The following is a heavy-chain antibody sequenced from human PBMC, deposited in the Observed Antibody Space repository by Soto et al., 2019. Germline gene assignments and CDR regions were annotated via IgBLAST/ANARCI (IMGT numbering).Heavy chain of an antibody. V-gene: IGHV3-30-3*01. CDR2: ISYDGSNK. CDR3: ARVLGGLATVPFDY. CDR1: GFTFSSYA. J-gene: IGHJ4*02. D-gene: IGHD4-4*01. Sequence: GVSLRRPCAASGFTFSSYAMHWGLQAPGTGLEWVAVISYDGSNKYYADSVKGRFTISRDNSKNTLYLLMNSLRTEDTAVYYCARVLGGLATVPFDYWGQGALVTVSS.